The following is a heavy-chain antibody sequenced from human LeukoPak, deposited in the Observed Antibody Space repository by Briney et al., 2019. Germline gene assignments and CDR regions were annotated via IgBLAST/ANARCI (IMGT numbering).Heavy chain of an antibody. J-gene: IGHJ4*02. V-gene: IGHV1-69*05. CDR2: IIPIFGTA. D-gene: IGHD2/OR15-2a*01. Sequence: ASVKVSCKASGGTFISYAISWVRQAPGQGLEWMGGIIPIFGTANYAQKFQGRVTITTDESTSTAYMELSSLRSEDTAVYYCTRYPTISGHYYFDYWGQGTLVTVSS. CDR1: GGTFISYA. CDR3: TRYPTISGHYYFDY.